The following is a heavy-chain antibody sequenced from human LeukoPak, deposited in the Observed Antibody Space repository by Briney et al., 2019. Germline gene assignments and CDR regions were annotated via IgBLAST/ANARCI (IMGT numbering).Heavy chain of an antibody. Sequence: GSLRLSCAASGFIFTDYGFHWVRQTPGKGLEWVAAIWSDATNMYYGNSVKGRFFIQRDDFQNTVYLEMSSLRAEDTAVYYCAKDAQRGFDYSNSFQYWGQGSLVTVSS. V-gene: IGHV3-33*06. J-gene: IGHJ4*02. CDR3: AKDAQRGFDYSNSFQY. CDR2: IWSDATNM. CDR1: GFIFTDYG. D-gene: IGHD4-11*01.